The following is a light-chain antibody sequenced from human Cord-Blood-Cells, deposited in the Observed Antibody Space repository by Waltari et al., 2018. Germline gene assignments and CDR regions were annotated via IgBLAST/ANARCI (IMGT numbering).Light chain of an antibody. CDR3: QQSYSTWT. CDR2: AAS. V-gene: IGKV1-39*01. CDR1: QSSSSY. J-gene: IGKJ1*01. Sequence: DIQMTQSPSSMSASLGASVTITCRASQSSSSYLNWYQQKPGKAPKLLIYAASSLQSGAPSRFSGSGSGTDFTLTISILQPEDFATYYCQQSYSTWTFGQGTKVEIK.